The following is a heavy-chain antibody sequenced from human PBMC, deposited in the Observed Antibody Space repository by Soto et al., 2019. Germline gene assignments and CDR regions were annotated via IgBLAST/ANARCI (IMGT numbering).Heavy chain of an antibody. J-gene: IGHJ3*02. Sequence: SVKVSCKASGGTFSSYAISWVRQAPGQGLEWMGGIIPIFGTANYAQKFQGRVTITADESTSTAYMELSSLRSEDTAVYYCASPYDSSGYRDAFDIWGQGTMVTVSS. V-gene: IGHV1-69*13. D-gene: IGHD3-22*01. CDR3: ASPYDSSGYRDAFDI. CDR2: IIPIFGTA. CDR1: GGTFSSYA.